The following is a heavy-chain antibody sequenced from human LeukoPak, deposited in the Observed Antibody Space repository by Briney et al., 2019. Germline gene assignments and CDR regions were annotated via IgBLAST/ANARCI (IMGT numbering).Heavy chain of an antibody. CDR2: INHSGST. V-gene: IGHV4-34*01. CDR3: ARSERIQAAAGTVHQPLLYYFDY. Sequence: PSETLSLTCAVYGGSFSGYYWSWIRQPPGKGLEWIGEINHSGSTNYNPSLKSRVTISVDTSKNQFSLKLSSVTAADTAVYYCARSERIQAAAGTVHQPLLYYFDYWGQGTLVTVSS. J-gene: IGHJ4*02. D-gene: IGHD6-13*01. CDR1: GGSFSGYY.